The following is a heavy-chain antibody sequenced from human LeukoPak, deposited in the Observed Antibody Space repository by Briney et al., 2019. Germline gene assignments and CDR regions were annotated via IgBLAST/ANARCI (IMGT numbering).Heavy chain of an antibody. Sequence: ASVKVSCKASGYTFTSYYMHWVRQAPGQGLEWMGWINPNSGGTNYAQKFQGRVTMTRDTSISTAYMELSRLRSDDTAVYYCARGGHLMYYYGSAPVHGMDVWGQGTTVTVSS. D-gene: IGHD3-10*01. CDR3: ARGGHLMYYYGSAPVHGMDV. V-gene: IGHV1-2*02. CDR2: INPNSGGT. CDR1: GYTFTSYY. J-gene: IGHJ6*02.